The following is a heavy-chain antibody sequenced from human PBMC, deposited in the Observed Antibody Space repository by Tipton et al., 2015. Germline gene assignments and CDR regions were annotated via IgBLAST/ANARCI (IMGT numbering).Heavy chain of an antibody. CDR1: GASISSSRYY. J-gene: IGHJ4*02. Sequence: LRLSCIVSGASISSSRYYWGWIRQPPGKGLEWMGNVHYSGSTFYNSSLKSRVTISVDTSKSQFSLTVHSVTAADTAVYYCASPSLPHDRGDYYFQSWGQGSLVTVSS. D-gene: IGHD2-21*02. V-gene: IGHV4-39*01. CDR3: ASPSLPHDRGDYYFQS. CDR2: VHYSGST.